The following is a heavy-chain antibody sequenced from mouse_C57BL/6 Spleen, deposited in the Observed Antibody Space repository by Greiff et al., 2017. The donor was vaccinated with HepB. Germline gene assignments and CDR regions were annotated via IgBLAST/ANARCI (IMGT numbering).Heavy chain of an antibody. V-gene: IGHV1-15*01. J-gene: IGHJ2*01. Sequence: VKLMESGAELVRPGASVTLSCKASGYTFTDYEMHWVKQTPVHGLEWIGAIDPETGGTAYNQKFKGKAILTADKSSSTAYMELRSLTSEDSAVYYCTRLRFQYYFDYWGQGTTLTVSS. CDR2: IDPETGGT. CDR1: GYTFTDYE. CDR3: TRLRFQYYFDY.